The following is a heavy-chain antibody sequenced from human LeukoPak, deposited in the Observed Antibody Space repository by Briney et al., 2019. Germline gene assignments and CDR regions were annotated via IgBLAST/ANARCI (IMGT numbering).Heavy chain of an antibody. J-gene: IGHJ3*02. V-gene: IGHV1-69*06. CDR1: GGTLTSYA. D-gene: IGHD6-6*01. CDR2: TIPSFGTE. Sequence: GASVKVSFKASGGTLTSYAITWVRQAPGQGLEWKGGTIPSFGTENYAQQFQGRVTITADKDTSTAYMDLSSLRSEDTAVYYCARGLKYSSSSLGYAFDIWGQGTMVTVSS. CDR3: ARGLKYSSSSLGYAFDI.